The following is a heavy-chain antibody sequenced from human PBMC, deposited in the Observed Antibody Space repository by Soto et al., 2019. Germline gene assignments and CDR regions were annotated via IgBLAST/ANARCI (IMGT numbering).Heavy chain of an antibody. CDR2: INAGNGNT. J-gene: IGHJ6*02. V-gene: IGHV1-3*01. D-gene: IGHD3-3*01. CDR3: ARDPGSYYDFWSIYYYGMDV. CDR1: GYTFTSYA. Sequence: ASVKVSCKASGYTFTSYAMHWVRQAPGQRLEWMGWINAGNGNTKYSQKFQGRVTITRDTSASTAYMELSSLRSEDTAVYYCARDPGSYYDFWSIYYYGMDVWGQGTTVTV.